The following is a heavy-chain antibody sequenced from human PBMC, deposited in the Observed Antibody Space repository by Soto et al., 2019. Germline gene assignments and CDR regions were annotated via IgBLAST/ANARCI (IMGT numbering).Heavy chain of an antibody. CDR3: AGHGGYSY. CDR1: GFTLRTNG. J-gene: IGHJ4*02. Sequence: GGSLRLSCAATGFTLRTNGMSWFRQAPGNGLEWVSSILGSGGDTYYADSLKGRFTISRDNSKNTLYLQLNSLGAEDTALYYCAGHGGYSYLGQGTLVTVSS. V-gene: IGHV3-23*01. D-gene: IGHD2-15*01. CDR2: ILGSGGDT.